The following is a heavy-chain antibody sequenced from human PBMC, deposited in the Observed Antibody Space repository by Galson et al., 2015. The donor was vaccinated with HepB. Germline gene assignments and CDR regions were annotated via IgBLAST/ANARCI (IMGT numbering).Heavy chain of an antibody. D-gene: IGHD4-11*01. V-gene: IGHV1-2*06. CDR2: INGNSGGT. Sequence: SVKVSCKASGYTFTGYYMHWVRQAPGQGLEWMGRINGNSGGTKYAQKFQGRVTMTRDTSISTAYMELSSLRSDDTAVYYCARAITTVDDYWGQGTLVTVSS. J-gene: IGHJ4*02. CDR3: ARAITTVDDY. CDR1: GYTFTGYY.